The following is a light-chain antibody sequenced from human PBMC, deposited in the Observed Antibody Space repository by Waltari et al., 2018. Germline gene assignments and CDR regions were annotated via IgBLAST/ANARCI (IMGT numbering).Light chain of an antibody. Sequence: QPALTHPTSVPGPPGQSTTFSCTGTSRDVGFYNYFSCYQQYPGKVPQLLIYDVSARPSGVSSRFSGSKSGNTASLTISGLQADDEADYYCNSYTGSSSWVFGGGTKVTVL. CDR1: SRDVGFYNY. J-gene: IGLJ3*02. CDR3: NSYTGSSSWV. CDR2: DVS. V-gene: IGLV2-14*01.